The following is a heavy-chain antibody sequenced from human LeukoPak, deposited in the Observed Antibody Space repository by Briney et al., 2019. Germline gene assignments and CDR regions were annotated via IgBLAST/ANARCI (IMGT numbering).Heavy chain of an antibody. Sequence: RRSLTLSCAASGFTFSSYGMHWVRQAPAKGLEWVAFISYDGSNKYYADSVKGRFTISRDNFTIALYLQMNSLRVEDTAVYYCAKDLFPYGSSWGYYGMDVWGKGNAIPVSS. CDR1: GFTFSSYG. D-gene: IGHD6-13*01. CDR3: AKDLFPYGSSWGYYGMDV. CDR2: ISYDGSNK. J-gene: IGHJ6*04. V-gene: IGHV3-30*18.